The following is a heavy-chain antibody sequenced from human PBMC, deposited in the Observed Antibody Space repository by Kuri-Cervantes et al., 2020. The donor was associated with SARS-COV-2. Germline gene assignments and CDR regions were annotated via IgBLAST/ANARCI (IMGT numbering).Heavy chain of an antibody. V-gene: IGHV3-49*04. CDR2: IRSKAYGGTT. J-gene: IGHJ4*02. D-gene: IGHD3-3*01. CDR3: TRDDFWSGYYFDY. CDR1: GLTFGDYA. Sequence: GGSLRLSCTASGLTFGDYAMSWVRQAPGKGLEWVGFIRSKAYGGTTEYAASVKGRFTISRDDSKSIAYLQMNSLKTEDTAVYYCTRDDFWSGYYFDYWGQGTLVTVSS.